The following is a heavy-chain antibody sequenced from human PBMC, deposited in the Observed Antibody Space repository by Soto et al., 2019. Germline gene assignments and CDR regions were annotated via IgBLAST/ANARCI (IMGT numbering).Heavy chain of an antibody. CDR1: AYTFNTYG. V-gene: IGHV1-18*01. Sequence: QVQLVQSGPEVKKPGASVKVSCKASAYTFNTYGISWVRRAPGQGLEWMGWISGHNGQTNYAQKFRGRVTITTDTSTRPAYMELRSLGSDDTAIYYCARDGRKQLWVEGRNAMDVWGQGTTVTVSS. D-gene: IGHD5-18*01. CDR2: ISGHNGQT. J-gene: IGHJ6*02. CDR3: ARDGRKQLWVEGRNAMDV.